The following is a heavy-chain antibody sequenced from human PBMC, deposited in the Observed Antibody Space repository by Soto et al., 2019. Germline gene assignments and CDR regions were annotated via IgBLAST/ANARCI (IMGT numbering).Heavy chain of an antibody. Sequence: QVQLQESRPGLVKPSQTLSLTCTVSGGSISSGGYYWSWIRQLPGNGMEWIGYNYHSGRTYYNPSLKCGVTISVGASDNQFSLRLSSVAAADMAGYYCAGGSSGWYDYWGEANMITVGS. CDR3: AGGSSGWYDY. CDR1: GGSISSGGYY. V-gene: IGHV4-31*03. J-gene: IGHJ4*02. CDR2: NYHSGRT. D-gene: IGHD6-19*01.